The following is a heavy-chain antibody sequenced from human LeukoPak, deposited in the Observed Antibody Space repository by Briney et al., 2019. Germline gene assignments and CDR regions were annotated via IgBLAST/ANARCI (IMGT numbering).Heavy chain of an antibody. J-gene: IGHJ4*02. V-gene: IGHV4-30-4*08. Sequence: SETLSLTCTVSGGSISSGDYYWSWIRQPPGKGLEWIGYIYYSGSTYYNPSLKSRVTISVDTSKKQFSLKLSSVTAADTAVYYCARTSGYDFWSGYYRSDYWGQGTLVTVSS. CDR2: IYYSGST. D-gene: IGHD3-3*01. CDR3: ARTSGYDFWSGYYRSDY. CDR1: GGSISSGDYY.